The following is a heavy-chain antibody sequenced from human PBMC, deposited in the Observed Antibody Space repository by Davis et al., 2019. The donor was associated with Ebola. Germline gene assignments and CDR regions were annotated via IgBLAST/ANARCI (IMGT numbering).Heavy chain of an antibody. J-gene: IGHJ4*02. CDR3: ATCGFCVSSSGIDY. CDR2: ISGAGYNT. Sequence: GESLKISCEASGFTFRNYAMNWVRQGPGQVLEWVSGISGAGYNTYHADSVKGRFTISRDNSKNTLYLQMNSLSADDTAVYYCATCGFCVSSSGIDYRGQGTLVTVSS. CDR1: GFTFRNYA. V-gene: IGHV3-23*01. D-gene: IGHD6-19*01.